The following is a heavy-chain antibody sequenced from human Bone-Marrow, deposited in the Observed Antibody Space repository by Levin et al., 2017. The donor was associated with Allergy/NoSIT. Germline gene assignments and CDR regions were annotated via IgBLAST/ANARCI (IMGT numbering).Heavy chain of an antibody. CDR1: GYTFTSYG. D-gene: IGHD4-17*01. Sequence: ASVKVSCKASGYTFTSYGFSWVRQAPGQGLEWMGWISAYNGNTNYAQTLQGRVTMTTDTSTSTAYMELRSLRSDDTAVYYCAREGRGDYGDYVGLDYWGQGTLVTVST. CDR3: AREGRGDYGDYVGLDY. J-gene: IGHJ4*02. V-gene: IGHV1-18*01. CDR2: ISAYNGNT.